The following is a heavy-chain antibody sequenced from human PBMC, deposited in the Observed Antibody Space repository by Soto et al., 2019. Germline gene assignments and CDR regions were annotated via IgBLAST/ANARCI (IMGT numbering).Heavy chain of an antibody. D-gene: IGHD1-26*01. J-gene: IGHJ5*02. CDR3: ARDIGGGNWFDP. V-gene: IGHV3-48*03. Sequence: AVGSLRLSCEASGFSFSSYEMNWVRQAPGKGLEWVSYISTGGGAIHYADSVKGRFTVSRDNAKSSLYLQMNSLRAEDTALYYCARDIGGGNWFDPWGQGTLVTVSS. CDR2: ISTGGGAI. CDR1: GFSFSSYE.